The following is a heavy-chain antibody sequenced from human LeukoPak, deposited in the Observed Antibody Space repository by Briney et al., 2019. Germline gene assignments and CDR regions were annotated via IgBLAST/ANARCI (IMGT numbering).Heavy chain of an antibody. D-gene: IGHD4-11*01. CDR2: IIPILGIA. CDR1: GGTFSSYA. CDR3: ARCYSSNWQRLDN. V-gene: IGHV1-69*04. Sequence: SVKVSCKASGGTFSSYAISWVRQAPGQGLEWMGRIIPILGIANYAQKFQGRVTITADKSTSTAYMELSSLRSEDTAVYYCARCYSSNWQRLDNWGQGTLVIVSS. J-gene: IGHJ4*02.